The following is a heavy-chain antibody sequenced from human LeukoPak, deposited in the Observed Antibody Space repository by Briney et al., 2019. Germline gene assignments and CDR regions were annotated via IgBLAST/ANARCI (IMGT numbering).Heavy chain of an antibody. CDR1: GYTFTGYY. V-gene: IGHV1-2*02. CDR2: INPNSGGT. Sequence: ASVKVSCKASGYTFTGYYMHWVRQAPGQGLEWMGWINPNSGGTNYAQKFQGRVTITRDTSISTAYMELSRLRSDDTAVYYCARDRGIAAAGSADYWGQGTLVTVSS. CDR3: ARDRGIAAAGSADY. D-gene: IGHD6-13*01. J-gene: IGHJ4*02.